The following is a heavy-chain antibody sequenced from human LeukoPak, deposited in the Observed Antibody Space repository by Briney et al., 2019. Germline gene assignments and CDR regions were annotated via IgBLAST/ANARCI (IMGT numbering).Heavy chain of an antibody. J-gene: IGHJ4*02. CDR1: GFTFSSYA. V-gene: IGHV3-23*01. CDR3: AGRIPGRRSGPFDY. Sequence: PGGSLRLSCAASGFTFSSYAMSWVRQAPGKGLEWVSTIRDSGDSTYYADSVKGRFTISRDNSKNTLYLQMKSLRAEDTAVYYCAGRIPGRRSGPFDYWGQGTLVTVSS. CDR2: IRDSGDST. D-gene: IGHD6-19*01.